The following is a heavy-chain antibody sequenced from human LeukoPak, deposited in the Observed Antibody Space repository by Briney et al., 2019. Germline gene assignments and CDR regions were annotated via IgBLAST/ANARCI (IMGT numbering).Heavy chain of an antibody. CDR2: IYHSGST. CDR3: ARAPGYYGSGSPYLDS. Sequence: SETLSLTCAVSGGSISSSSWWSWVRQPPGKGLEWIGEIYHSGSTNYNPSLKSRVTISVDKSKNQFSPKLGSVTAADTAVYYCARAPGYYGSGSPYLDSWGQGALVTVSS. CDR1: GGSISSSSW. V-gene: IGHV4-4*02. D-gene: IGHD3-10*01. J-gene: IGHJ4*02.